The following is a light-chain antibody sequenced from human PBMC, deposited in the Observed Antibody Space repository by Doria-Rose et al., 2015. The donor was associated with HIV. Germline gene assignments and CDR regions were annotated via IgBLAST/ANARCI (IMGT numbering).Light chain of an antibody. CDR3: QHYDSSFS. Sequence: MSPVARASLSCRAIQIITINYLAWYQQKPGPAPRLLIYGASHRATGIPDRFSGSGSGTEFTLTNSRLEPADFALCYCQHYDSSFSFNPGT. J-gene: IGKJ3*01. V-gene: IGKV3-20*01. CDR1: QIITINY. CDR2: GAS.